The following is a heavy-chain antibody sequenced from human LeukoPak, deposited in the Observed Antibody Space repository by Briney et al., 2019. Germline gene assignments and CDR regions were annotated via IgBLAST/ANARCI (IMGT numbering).Heavy chain of an antibody. Sequence: SETLSLTCAVSGVAFNDYYWSWVRQTPGKGLEWIGEINHSGYTNDSPSLKSRVTLSIDTSRKQFSLNLRSVTVADTGIYYCTRMTTGHDYWGQGTLVTVSS. CDR3: TRMTTGHDY. CDR2: INHSGYT. CDR1: GVAFNDYY. V-gene: IGHV4-34*01. J-gene: IGHJ4*02. D-gene: IGHD4-17*01.